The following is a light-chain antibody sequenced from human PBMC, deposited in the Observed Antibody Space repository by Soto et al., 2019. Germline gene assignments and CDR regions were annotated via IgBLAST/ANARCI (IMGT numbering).Light chain of an antibody. V-gene: IGKV3-20*01. J-gene: IGKJ2*01. Sequence: EIVLTQSPGTLSLSPGERATLSCRASQSVSSSYLGWYQQKPGQAPRLLIYGASTRATGIPDRFSGSGSGKDFTLIISRLDPEDFAVYYCQQYGGSSLYTFGQGTKLEIK. CDR3: QQYGGSSLYT. CDR1: QSVSSSY. CDR2: GAS.